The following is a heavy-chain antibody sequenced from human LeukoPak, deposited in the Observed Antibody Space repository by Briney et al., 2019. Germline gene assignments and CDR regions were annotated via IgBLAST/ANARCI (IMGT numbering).Heavy chain of an antibody. CDR2: ISDSAGST. CDR3: AKPPGIAAAGTGRGYYFDY. Sequence: GGSLRLSCAASGFTFSSSAMSWVRQAPGKGLEWVSTISDSAGSTYYADSVKGRFTVSRDNSNNTLYLQMNSMRAEDTAVYYCAKPPGIAAAGTGRGYYFDYWRQGTLVTVSS. D-gene: IGHD6-13*01. CDR1: GFTFSSSA. J-gene: IGHJ4*02. V-gene: IGHV3-23*01.